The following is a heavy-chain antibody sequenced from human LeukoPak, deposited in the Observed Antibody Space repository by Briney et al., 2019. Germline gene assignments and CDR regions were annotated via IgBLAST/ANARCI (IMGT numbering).Heavy chain of an antibody. CDR1: GFTFISYS. D-gene: IGHD1-26*01. CDR3: ARDDSGSYTGFDY. V-gene: IGHV3-48*02. J-gene: IGHJ4*02. CDR2: ISSSSSTI. Sequence: GGSLRPSCAASGFTFISYSMNWFRRAPGKGLEWVSYISSSSSTIYYADSVKGRFTISRDNAKNSLYLQMNSLRDEDTAVYYCARDDSGSYTGFDYWGQGTLVTVSS.